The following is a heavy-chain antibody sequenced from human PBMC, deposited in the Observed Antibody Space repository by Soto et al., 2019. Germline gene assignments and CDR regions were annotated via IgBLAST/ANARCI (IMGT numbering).Heavy chain of an antibody. Sequence: VQLVESGGGLVQPGGSLRLSCAASGFTFSDHFMDWVRQAPGKGLEWVGRIRNKANTYSTEYAASVKGRFTISRDDSKNALYLQMSSLKTEDTAVYYCARGRFFGSGSYHIGDCDHWGHGTLVTVSS. CDR1: GFTFSDHF. D-gene: IGHD3-10*01. CDR2: IRNKANTYST. V-gene: IGHV3-72*01. CDR3: ARGRFFGSGSYHIGDCDH. J-gene: IGHJ4*01.